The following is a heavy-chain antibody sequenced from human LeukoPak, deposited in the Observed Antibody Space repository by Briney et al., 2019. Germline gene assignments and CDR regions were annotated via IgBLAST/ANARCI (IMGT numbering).Heavy chain of an antibody. J-gene: IGHJ6*02. CDR1: GFTFSTYA. Sequence: GGSLRLSCTASGFTFSTYAMSWVRQAPGKGLEWVSDTSGSGGSTYYADSVKDRFTISRDNSKNTLYLQMNSLRAEDTAVYYCAKAACSSTSCQYYYYYGMDVWGQGTTVTVSS. CDR2: TSGSGGST. CDR3: AKAACSSTSCQYYYYYGMDV. V-gene: IGHV3-23*01. D-gene: IGHD2-2*01.